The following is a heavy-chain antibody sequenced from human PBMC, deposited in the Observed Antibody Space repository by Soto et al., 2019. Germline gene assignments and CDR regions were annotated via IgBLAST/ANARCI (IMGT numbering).Heavy chain of an antibody. V-gene: IGHV6-1*01. CDR3: ARDRIAARYYYYYGMDE. D-gene: IGHD6-6*01. J-gene: IGHJ6*02. CDR2: TYYRSKLYN. CDR1: GDSVSSNSAA. Sequence: SQTLSLTCAISGDSVSSNSAAWNWISQSPSRSLEWLGRTYYRSKLYNDYALSVKSRITIKPDTSKNQFSLQLNSVTSDDTAVNSCARDRIAARYYYYYGMDEGGQGTTVTVSS.